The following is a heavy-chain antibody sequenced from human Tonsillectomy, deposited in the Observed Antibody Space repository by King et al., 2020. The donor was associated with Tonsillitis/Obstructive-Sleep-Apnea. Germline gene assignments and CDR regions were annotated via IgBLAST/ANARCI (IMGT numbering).Heavy chain of an antibody. D-gene: IGHD6-19*01. J-gene: IGHJ4*02. Sequence: VQLVESGGGLVQPGGSLRLSCAASGFTFSSYAMSWVRQAPGKGLEWVSAISGSGGSTYYADSVKGRFTISRDNSKNTLYLQMNSLRAEDTAVYYCANPIRPYSSGGYGGVVWGQGTLVTVSS. V-gene: IGHV3-23*04. CDR3: ANPIRPYSSGGYGGVV. CDR2: ISGSGGST. CDR1: GFTFSSYA.